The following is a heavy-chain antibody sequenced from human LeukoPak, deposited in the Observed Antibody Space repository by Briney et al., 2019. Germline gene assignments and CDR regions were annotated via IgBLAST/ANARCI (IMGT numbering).Heavy chain of an antibody. J-gene: IGHJ4*02. CDR3: ARECSARTFFDY. CDR1: GFTLSDYY. CDR2: ISSSGSTT. V-gene: IGHV3-11*01. Sequence: GGSLRLSCAASGFTLSDYYMSWIRQAPGKGLEGVSYISSSGSTTYYADSVKGRFTLSRDNAKNSLYLQMNSLRAEDTAVYYCARECSARTFFDYWGQGTLVTVSS. D-gene: IGHD6-6*01.